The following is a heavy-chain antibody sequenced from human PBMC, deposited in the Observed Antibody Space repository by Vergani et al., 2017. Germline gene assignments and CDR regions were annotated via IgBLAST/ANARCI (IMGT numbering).Heavy chain of an antibody. Sequence: QVQLQESGPGLVKPSETLSLTCTVSGGSISSYYWSWIRQPPGQGLEWIGYIYYSGSTNYNPSLKSRVTISVDTSNNQFSLKLSSVPAADTAVYYCARDDRPWGFDIWGQGTMVTVSS. CDR3: ARDDRPWGFDI. CDR1: GGSISSYY. D-gene: IGHD1-14*01. V-gene: IGHV4-59*01. CDR2: IYYSGST. J-gene: IGHJ3*02.